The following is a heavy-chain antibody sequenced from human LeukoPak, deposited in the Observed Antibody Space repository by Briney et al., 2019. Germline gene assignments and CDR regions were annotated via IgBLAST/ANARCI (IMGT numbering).Heavy chain of an antibody. CDR1: GGTFSSYA. CDR2: IIPIFDTA. V-gene: IGHV1-69*05. D-gene: IGHD6-6*01. CDR3: ASVVGSSSPFDAFHI. J-gene: IGHJ3*02. Sequence: GGSVKVSCKASGGTFSSYAISWVRQAPGQGVEWMGGIIPIFDTANYAQKLQGRVTTTTDESTRTAYMELSSLRSEDTAVYYCASVVGSSSPFDAFHIWGQGTMVTVSS.